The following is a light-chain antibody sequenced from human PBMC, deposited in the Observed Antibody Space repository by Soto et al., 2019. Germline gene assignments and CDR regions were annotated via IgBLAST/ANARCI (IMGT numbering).Light chain of an antibody. CDR2: GAS. CDR1: QSVSNNY. CDR3: QQLLSYPIT. V-gene: IGKV3-20*01. J-gene: IGKJ5*01. Sequence: ETVMTQSPVTLSVSPGDTATLSCRASQSVSNNYLAWYQQKPGQAPRLLIYGASNRATGIPDRFSGSGSGTSFTLTISSLQPEDFATYYCQQLLSYPITFGQGTRLEI.